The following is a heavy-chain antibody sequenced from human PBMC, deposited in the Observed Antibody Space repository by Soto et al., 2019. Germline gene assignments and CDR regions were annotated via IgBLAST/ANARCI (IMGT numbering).Heavy chain of an antibody. Sequence: GGSLRLSCAASGFTFSSYAMSWVRQAPGKGLEWVSAISGSGGGTYYADSVKGRFTISRDNSKNTLYLQMNSLRAEDTAVYYCARWRIVAPGTDAFDIWGQGTMVTVSS. CDR1: GFTFSSYA. D-gene: IGHD6-13*01. J-gene: IGHJ3*02. CDR3: ARWRIVAPGTDAFDI. CDR2: ISGSGGGT. V-gene: IGHV3-23*01.